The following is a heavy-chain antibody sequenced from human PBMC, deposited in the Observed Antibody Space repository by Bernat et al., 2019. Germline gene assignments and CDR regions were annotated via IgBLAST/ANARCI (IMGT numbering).Heavy chain of an antibody. J-gene: IGHJ2*01. CDR1: GYTFTSYG. Sequence: KASGYTFTSYGISWVRQAPGQGLKWMGWISAYNGNTNYAQNLQGRVTMTTDQSIFFLMIRRPPRSTLFPYTTLFRSPTVRGLPWYFDLWGRGTLVTVSS. CDR3: RSPTVRGLPWYFDL. D-gene: IGHD3-16*01. V-gene: IGHV1-18*01. CDR2: ISAYNGNT.